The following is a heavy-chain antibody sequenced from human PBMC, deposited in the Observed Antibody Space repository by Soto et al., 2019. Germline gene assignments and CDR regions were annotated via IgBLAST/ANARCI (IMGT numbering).Heavy chain of an antibody. CDR3: ARPVGGYGDYYGMDV. J-gene: IGHJ6*02. Sequence: QVQRVQSGAEVKKPGSSVKVSCKASGGTFSSYAISWVRQAPGQGLEWMGGIILIFGTANYAQKLQGRFTITAYASTITAYMELSSLRSEDTAVYYCARPVGGYGDYYGMDVWSQGTTVTVSS. CDR1: GGTFSSYA. V-gene: IGHV1-69*01. D-gene: IGHD5-12*01. CDR2: IILIFGTA.